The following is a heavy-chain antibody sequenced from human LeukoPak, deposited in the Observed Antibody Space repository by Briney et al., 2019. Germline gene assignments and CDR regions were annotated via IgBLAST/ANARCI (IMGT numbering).Heavy chain of an antibody. CDR3: AKEIYGDSTGGRFQH. D-gene: IGHD4-17*01. CDR1: GFTFSSYA. Sequence: PGGSLRLSCAAPGFTFSSYAMSWVRQAPGKGLEWVSAISGSGGSTYYADSVKGRFTISRDNSKNTLYLQMNSLRAEDTAVYYCAKEIYGDSTGGRFQHWGQGTLVTVSS. CDR2: ISGSGGST. V-gene: IGHV3-23*01. J-gene: IGHJ1*01.